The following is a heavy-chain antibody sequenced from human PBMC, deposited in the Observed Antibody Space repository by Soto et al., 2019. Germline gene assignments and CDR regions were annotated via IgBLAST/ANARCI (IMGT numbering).Heavy chain of an antibody. V-gene: IGHV4-59*12. CDR2: IYHSGST. Sequence: SETLSLTCTVSGGSISSYYWSWIRQPPGKGLEWIGYIYHSGSTYYNPSLKSRVTISVDRSKNQFSLKLSSVTAADTAVYYCARGAASIAAPYYFDYWGQGTLVTVSS. J-gene: IGHJ4*02. D-gene: IGHD6-6*01. CDR3: ARGAASIAAPYYFDY. CDR1: GGSISSYY.